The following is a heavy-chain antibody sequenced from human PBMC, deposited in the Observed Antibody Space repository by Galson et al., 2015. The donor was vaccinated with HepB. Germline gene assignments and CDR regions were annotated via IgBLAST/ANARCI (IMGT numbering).Heavy chain of an antibody. V-gene: IGHV3-7*01. CDR3: ARSSYGAIDAFDI. J-gene: IGHJ3*02. CDR2: IKQDGSEK. Sequence: SLRLSCAASGFTFSSYWMSWVRQAPGKGLEWVANIKQDGSEKYYVDSVKGRFTISRDNAKNSLYLQMNSLRAEDTAVYYCARSSYGAIDAFDIWCPGTMVTVSS. CDR1: GFTFSSYW. D-gene: IGHD5-18*01.